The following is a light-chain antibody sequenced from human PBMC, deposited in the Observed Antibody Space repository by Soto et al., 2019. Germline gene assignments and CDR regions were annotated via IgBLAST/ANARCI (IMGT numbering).Light chain of an antibody. CDR1: SSYVGGYNY. CDR3: CSYAGSYSYV. J-gene: IGLJ1*01. V-gene: IGLV2-11*01. Sequence: QSALTQPRSVSGSPGQSVTISCTGTSSYVGGYNYVSWYQEQPGKAPKLMIYDVSKRPSGVPDRFSGSKSGNTASLTISGLQAEDEADYYCCSYAGSYSYVFGTGTKLTVL. CDR2: DVS.